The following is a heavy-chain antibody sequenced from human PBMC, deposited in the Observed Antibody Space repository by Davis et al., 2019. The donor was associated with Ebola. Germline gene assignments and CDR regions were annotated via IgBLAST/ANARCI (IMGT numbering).Heavy chain of an antibody. CDR2: ISYDGSNK. CDR1: VITFSSYA. J-gene: IGHJ6*04. Sequence: GESLKISCTDSVITFSSYAMTWVRQAPGKGLEWVAVISYDGSNKYYADSVKGRFTISRDNSKNTLYLQMNSLRAEDTAVYYCAKDPNIVGDVWGKGTTVTVSS. D-gene: IGHD2-15*01. CDR3: AKDPNIVGDV. V-gene: IGHV3-30*18.